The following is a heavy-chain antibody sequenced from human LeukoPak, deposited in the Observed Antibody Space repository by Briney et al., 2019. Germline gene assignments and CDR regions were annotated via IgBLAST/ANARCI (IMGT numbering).Heavy chain of an antibody. CDR2: IYYSGST. D-gene: IGHD3-22*01. V-gene: IGHV4-39*01. CDR1: GGSNSSSSYY. CDR3: ARQTYYYDSSGYYFSEYYFDY. J-gene: IGHJ4*02. Sequence: SETLSLTCTVSGGSNSSSSYYWGWIRQPPGKGLEWIGSIYYSGSTYYNPSLKSRVTISVDTSKNQFSLKLSSVTAADTAVYYCARQTYYYDSSGYYFSEYYFDYWGQGTLVTVSS.